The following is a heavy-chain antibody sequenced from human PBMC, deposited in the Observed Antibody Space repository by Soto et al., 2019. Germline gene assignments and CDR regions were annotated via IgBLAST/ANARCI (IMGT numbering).Heavy chain of an antibody. J-gene: IGHJ4*02. CDR1: GGSISSYY. D-gene: IGHD4-17*01. V-gene: IGHV4-59*01. CDR3: ARDPDYGDYQGFDY. CDR2: IYYSGST. Sequence: TLSLTCTVSGGSISSYYWSWIRQPPGKGLEWIGYIYYSGSTNYNPSLKSRVTISVDTSKNQFSLKLSSVTAADTAVYYCARDPDYGDYQGFDYWGQGTLVTVSS.